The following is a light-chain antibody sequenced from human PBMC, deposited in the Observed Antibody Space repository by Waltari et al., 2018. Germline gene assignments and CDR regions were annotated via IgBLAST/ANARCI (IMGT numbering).Light chain of an antibody. CDR1: QSVLYSSNNKNY. V-gene: IGKV4-1*01. J-gene: IGKJ5*01. Sequence: DIVMTQSPDSLAVSLGERATINCKSSQSVLYSSNNKNYLAWYQQKPGPPPKLLIYWASPRESGVPDRFSGSGSGTDFTLTISSLQAEDVAVYYCQQYYSIPITFGQGTRLEIK. CDR2: WAS. CDR3: QQYYSIPIT.